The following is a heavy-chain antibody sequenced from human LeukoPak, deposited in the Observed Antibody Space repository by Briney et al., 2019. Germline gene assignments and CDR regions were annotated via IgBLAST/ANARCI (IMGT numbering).Heavy chain of an antibody. J-gene: IGHJ6*02. CDR3: ARDTGDYYYGMDV. V-gene: IGHV3-66*02. D-gene: IGHD1-26*01. CDR1: GFTVSSNY. Sequence: GGCLRLSCAASGFTVSSNYMSWVRQAPGKGLEWVSVIYSGGSTYYADSVKGRFTISRDNSKNTLYLQMNSLRAKDTAVYYCARDTGDYYYGMDVWGQGTTVTVSS. CDR2: IYSGGST.